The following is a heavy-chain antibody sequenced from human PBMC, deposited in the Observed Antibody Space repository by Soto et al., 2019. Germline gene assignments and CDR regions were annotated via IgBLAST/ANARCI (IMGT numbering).Heavy chain of an antibody. CDR3: AKDLAYSSSAYDY. V-gene: IGHV3-21*04. D-gene: IGHD6-6*01. CDR1: GFTLRTYT. J-gene: IGHJ4*02. CDR2: ISISSSDR. Sequence: PGGSLRLSCAASGFTLRTYTMNWVRQAPGKGLEWVSSISISSSDRYYADSVRGRFTISRDNAKNALYLQMNSLRAEDTAVYYCAKDLAYSSSAYDYWGQGTLVTVSS.